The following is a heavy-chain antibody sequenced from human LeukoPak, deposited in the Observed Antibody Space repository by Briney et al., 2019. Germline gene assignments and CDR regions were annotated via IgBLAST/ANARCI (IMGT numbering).Heavy chain of an antibody. CDR3: ARSSTVGASNWFDP. CDR2: ISSSSYI. V-gene: IGHV3-21*01. Sequence: GGSLRLSCAASGFTFSSYSMNWVRQAPGKGLEWVSSISSSSYIYYADSVKGRFTISRDNAKNSLYLQMNSLRAEDTAVYYCARSSTVGASNWFDPWGQGTLVTVSS. CDR1: GFTFSSYS. D-gene: IGHD1-26*01. J-gene: IGHJ5*02.